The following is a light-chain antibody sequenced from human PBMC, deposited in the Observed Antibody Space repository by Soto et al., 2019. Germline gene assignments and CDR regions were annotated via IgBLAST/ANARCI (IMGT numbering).Light chain of an antibody. CDR3: QQYSRLWT. CDR1: QSISIN. J-gene: IGKJ1*01. V-gene: IGKV3-15*01. CDR2: AAS. Sequence: EIVLTQPPATLSVSAGEGAILSCRASQSISINLAWYQQKPGQAPRLLIYAASNRATGVPVRFSGSGSGTDFTLTISRLDPEDFAVYYCQQYSRLWTFGQGTKVDI.